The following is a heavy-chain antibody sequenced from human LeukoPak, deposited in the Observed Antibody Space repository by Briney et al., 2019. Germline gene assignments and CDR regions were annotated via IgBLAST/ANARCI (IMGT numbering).Heavy chain of an antibody. CDR3: AAGGGLWFGELDFDY. J-gene: IGHJ4*02. CDR2: ISGSGGST. Sequence: PGGSLRLSCAASGFTFSSYAMSWVRQAPGKGLHWVSAISGSGGSTYYADSVKGRFTISRDNSKNTLYLQMNSLRAEDTAVYYCAAGGGLWFGELDFDYWGQGTLVTVSS. V-gene: IGHV3-23*01. D-gene: IGHD3-10*01. CDR1: GFTFSSYA.